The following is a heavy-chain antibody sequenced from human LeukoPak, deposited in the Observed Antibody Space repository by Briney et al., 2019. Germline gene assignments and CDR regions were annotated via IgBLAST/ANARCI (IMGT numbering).Heavy chain of an antibody. Sequence: PSETLSLTCTVSGGSISSSSYYWGWIRQPPGKGLEWIGSIYYSGSTYYNPSLKSRVTISVDTSKNQFSLKLSSVTAAGTAVYYCASMSGYRDHWGQGTLVTVSS. CDR2: IYYSGST. D-gene: IGHD3-3*01. V-gene: IGHV4-39*01. CDR1: GGSISSSSYY. J-gene: IGHJ5*02. CDR3: ASMSGYRDH.